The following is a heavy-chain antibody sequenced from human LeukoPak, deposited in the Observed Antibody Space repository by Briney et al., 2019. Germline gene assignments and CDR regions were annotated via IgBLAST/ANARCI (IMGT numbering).Heavy chain of an antibody. Sequence: RGGSRRLSCAASGFTFSRYGMHWVRQAPGKGLEWVAVIWYDESNSYYADSVKGRFTISRDNSKKTLYLQMNSLRAEDTAVYYCAKSFLELEAYDYYMDVWGKGTTVTVSS. CDR1: GFTFSRYG. CDR3: AKSFLELEAYDYYMDV. CDR2: IWYDESNS. J-gene: IGHJ6*03. D-gene: IGHD1-7*01. V-gene: IGHV3-33*06.